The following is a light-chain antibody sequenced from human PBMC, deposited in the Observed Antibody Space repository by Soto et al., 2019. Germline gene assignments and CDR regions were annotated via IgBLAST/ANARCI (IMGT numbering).Light chain of an antibody. CDR2: AAS. CDR3: QQTKVFPLT. Sequence: EIHMTQSPSSLSASEGDRGTISCRASPHINKYLAWYQQIQGKAPNLLIFAASTLQSGVPTRFSASGSGTDFTLTVGGLQPEDAATYYCQQTKVFPLTFGGGTKVDIK. V-gene: IGKV1-12*01. CDR1: PHINKY. J-gene: IGKJ4*01.